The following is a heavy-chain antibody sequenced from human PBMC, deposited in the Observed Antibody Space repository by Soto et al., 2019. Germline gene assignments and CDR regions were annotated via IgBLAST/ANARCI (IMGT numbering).Heavy chain of an antibody. V-gene: IGHV1-69*13. CDR1: GGTFSSYA. Sequence: SVKVSCKASGGTFSSYAISWVRQAPGHGLEWMGGIIPIFGTANYAQKFQGRVTITADESTSTAYMELSSLRSEDTAVYYCARNTIFGVVISYYYYYGMDVWGQGTTVTVSS. J-gene: IGHJ6*02. CDR3: ARNTIFGVVISYYYYYGMDV. D-gene: IGHD3-3*01. CDR2: IIPIFGTA.